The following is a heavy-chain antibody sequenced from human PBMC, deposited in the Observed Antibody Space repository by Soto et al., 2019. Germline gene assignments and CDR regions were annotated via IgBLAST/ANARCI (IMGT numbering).Heavy chain of an antibody. CDR2: IYHRGSS. D-gene: IGHD2-2*03. Sequence: QVQLQESGPGLVKPSQTLSLTCSVSGVPVSSGDYYWTWIRQPPGKGLEWVGYIYHRGSSYKNPSLKSRVTISLDMSKNQFSLKLSSVTAADTAVYFCARAIGRGYFYYAMDVWGQGTTVTVS. J-gene: IGHJ6*02. CDR1: GVPVSSGDYY. CDR3: ARAIGRGYFYYAMDV. V-gene: IGHV4-30-4*01.